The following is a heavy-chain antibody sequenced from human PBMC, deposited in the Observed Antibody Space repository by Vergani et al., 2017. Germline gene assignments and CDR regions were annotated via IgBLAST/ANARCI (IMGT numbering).Heavy chain of an antibody. CDR3: ARDRRGVAATRYYYYYGMDV. D-gene: IGHD2-15*01. J-gene: IGHJ6*02. CDR1: GYTFTGYY. V-gene: IGHV1-2*04. CDR2: INPNSGGT. Sequence: QVQLVQSGAEVKKPGASVKVSCKASGYTFTGYYMHWVRQAPGQGLEWMGWINPNSGGTNYAQKFQGWVTMTRDTSISTAYMELSRLRSDDTAVYYCARDRRGVAATRYYYYYGMDVWGQGTTVTVSS.